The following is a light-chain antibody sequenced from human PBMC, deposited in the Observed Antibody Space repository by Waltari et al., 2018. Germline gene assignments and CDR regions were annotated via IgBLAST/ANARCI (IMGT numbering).Light chain of an antibody. V-gene: IGLV4-69*01. CDR2: LNSDGSH. CDR3: QTWGTGIRV. CDR1: SGHSSSA. Sequence: QLVLTQSPSASASLGASVKLRCNLSSGHSSSAIAWHQQQPEQGPRYLMKLNSDGSHSKGDGSPDRFSGSSSGAERYLTISSLQSEDEADYYCQTWGTGIRVFGGGTKLTVL. J-gene: IGLJ3*02.